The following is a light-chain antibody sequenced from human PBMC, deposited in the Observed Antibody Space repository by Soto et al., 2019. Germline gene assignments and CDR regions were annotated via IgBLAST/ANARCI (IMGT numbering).Light chain of an antibody. Sequence: EIVLTQSPGTLSLSPGERATLSCRASQSVSSSYLAWYQQKPGQAPRLLIYGASSRATGIPDRFSGSGSGTDFNLTISRLEPEDFGVYFCHQYGSSPPITFGQGTRLEIK. CDR1: QSVSSSY. CDR2: GAS. J-gene: IGKJ5*01. V-gene: IGKV3-20*01. CDR3: HQYGSSPPIT.